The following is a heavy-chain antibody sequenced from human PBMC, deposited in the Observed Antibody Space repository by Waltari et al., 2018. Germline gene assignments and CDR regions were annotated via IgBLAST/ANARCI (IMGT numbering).Heavy chain of an antibody. Sequence: QVQLVQSGSELKKPGAFVKVSCKASGYTFTANAMNWVRQAPGQGLQFLGWINTNTHNPFYERGFAGRFVFSLDTSISTVYMEITSLKTEDTAVYYCARELLGGGAFDSWGQGTLVSVSS. D-gene: IGHD3-16*01. J-gene: IGHJ4*02. CDR1: GYTFTANA. V-gene: IGHV7-4-1*02. CDR2: INTNTHNP. CDR3: ARELLGGGAFDS.